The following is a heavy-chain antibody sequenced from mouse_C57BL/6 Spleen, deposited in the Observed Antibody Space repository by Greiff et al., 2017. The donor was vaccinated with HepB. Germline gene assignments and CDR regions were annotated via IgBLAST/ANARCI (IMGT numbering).Heavy chain of an antibody. CDR1: GYAFSSSW. D-gene: IGHD1-1*02. CDR2: IYPGDGDT. CDR3: AREGDLFRGGSWAFAD. V-gene: IGHV1-82*01. Sequence: VQLQQSGPELVKPGASVKISCKASGYAFSSSWMNWVKQRPGKGLEWIGRIYPGDGDTNYNGKLKGKATLTADKTSSTAYMQLSSLTSEDSAVYFCAREGDLFRGGSWAFADWGQGTLVTVSA. J-gene: IGHJ3*01.